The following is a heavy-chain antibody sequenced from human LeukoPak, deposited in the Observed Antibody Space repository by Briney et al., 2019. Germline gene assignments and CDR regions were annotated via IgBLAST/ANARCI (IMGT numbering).Heavy chain of an antibody. CDR1: GGSISSSSSY. CDR2: IYYSGSS. D-gene: IGHD3-22*01. CDR3: ARDGFNPYYYDSSGYGWYFDY. V-gene: IGHV4-39*02. J-gene: IGHJ4*02. Sequence: SETLSLTCSVSGGSISSSSSYWGWIRQPPGTGLEWIGSIYYSGSSFDNPALKSRVTISVDTSKNQFSLKLSSVTAADTAVYYCARDGFNPYYYDSSGYGWYFDYWGQGTLVTVSS.